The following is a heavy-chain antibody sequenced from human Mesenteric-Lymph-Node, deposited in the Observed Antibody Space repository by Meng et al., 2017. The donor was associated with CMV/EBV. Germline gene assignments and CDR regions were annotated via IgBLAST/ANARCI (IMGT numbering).Heavy chain of an antibody. CDR1: GGSFSGYY. J-gene: IGHJ4*02. V-gene: IGHV4-34*01. CDR3: ARGSSYDILTGYFDY. D-gene: IGHD3-9*01. CDR2: INHSGST. Sequence: QWQLHAGGAGFWMTSETLSVRCAVYGGSFSGYYWNWIRQSPEKGLEWIGEINHSGSTTYNPSFTSRIIISVDTSTNQISLNMSSVTAADTAVYYCARGSSYDILTGYFDYWGQGALVTVSS.